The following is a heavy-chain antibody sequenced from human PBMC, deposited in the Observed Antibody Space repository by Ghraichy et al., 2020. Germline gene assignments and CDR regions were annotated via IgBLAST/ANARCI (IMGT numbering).Heavy chain of an antibody. Sequence: SETLSLTCTVSGGSISGSTYYWGWIRQPPGKELEWICNIYYSGSTYYNPSLKSRVAISVDTSKNQFSLKLSSMTAADTAVYYCVVNHGVDSWGQGTLVTVSS. CDR2: IYYSGST. J-gene: IGHJ4*02. CDR1: GGSISGSTYY. V-gene: IGHV4-39*01. D-gene: IGHD3-22*01. CDR3: VVNHGVDS.